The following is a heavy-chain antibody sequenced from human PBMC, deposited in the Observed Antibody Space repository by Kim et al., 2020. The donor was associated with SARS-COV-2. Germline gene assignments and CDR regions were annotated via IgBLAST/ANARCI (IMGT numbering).Heavy chain of an antibody. CDR2: IGTAGDT. CDR3: ARGPKYYYDSSVAFDI. D-gene: IGHD3-22*01. Sequence: GGSLRLSCAASGFTFSSYDMHWVRQATGKGLEWVSAIGTAGDTYYPGSVKGRFTISRENAKNSLYLQMNSLRAGDTAVYYCARGPKYYYDSSVAFDIWGQGTMVTVSS. J-gene: IGHJ3*02. CDR1: GFTFSSYD. V-gene: IGHV3-13*01.